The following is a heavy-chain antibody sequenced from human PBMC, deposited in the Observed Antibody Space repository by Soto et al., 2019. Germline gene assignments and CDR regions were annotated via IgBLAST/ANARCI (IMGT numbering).Heavy chain of an antibody. Sequence: QVQLQEAGPGLVKPSETLSITCTVSGGSMSGLYWSWIRQSPLKGLEWIGYVYSNGATNYNPSLKGRVTLSVDTSKNQFSLRLTSVTAADTAVYYCARGMDRKIGLFDLWGPGNLITVAS. V-gene: IGHV4-59*11. CDR2: VYSNGAT. D-gene: IGHD3-16*01. J-gene: IGHJ5*02. CDR1: GGSMSGLY. CDR3: ARGMDRKIGLFDL.